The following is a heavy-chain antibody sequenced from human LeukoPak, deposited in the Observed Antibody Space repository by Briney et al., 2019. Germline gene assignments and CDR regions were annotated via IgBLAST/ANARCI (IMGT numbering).Heavy chain of an antibody. CDR1: GGSISSSSYY. CDR2: INHSGST. Sequence: PSETLSLTCTVSGGSISSSSYYWGWIRQPPGKGLEWIGEINHSGSTNYNPSLKSRVTTSVDTSKNQFSLKLSSVTAADTAVYYCARSEDDYGDYLHAFDIWGQGTMVTVSS. CDR3: ARSEDDYGDYLHAFDI. D-gene: IGHD4-17*01. V-gene: IGHV4-39*07. J-gene: IGHJ3*02.